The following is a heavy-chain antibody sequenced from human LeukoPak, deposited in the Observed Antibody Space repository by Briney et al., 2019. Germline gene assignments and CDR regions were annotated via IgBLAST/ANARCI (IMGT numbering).Heavy chain of an antibody. CDR1: GFTFITYE. V-gene: IGHV3-48*03. CDR3: AELGITMIGGV. D-gene: IGHD3-10*02. Sequence: PGGSLRLSCAASGFTFITYEMNWVRQAPGKGLEWVSYISSSGSDKYYADSVRGRFTVSRDNAKNSLYLQMNRLRADDTAVYYCAELGITMIGGVWGKGTTVTISS. CDR2: ISSSGSDK. J-gene: IGHJ6*04.